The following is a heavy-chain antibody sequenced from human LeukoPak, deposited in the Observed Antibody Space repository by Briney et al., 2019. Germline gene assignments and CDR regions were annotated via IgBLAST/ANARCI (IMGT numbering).Heavy chain of an antibody. CDR1: GGSISSSSYY. Sequence: SETLSLTCTVSGGSISSSSYYWGWIRQPPGKGLEWIGSIYYSGSTNYNPSLKSRVTISVDTSRNQFSLKLSSVTAADTAVYYCARGTIAVATFWFDPWGQGTLVTVSS. CDR3: ARGTIAVATFWFDP. J-gene: IGHJ5*02. D-gene: IGHD6-19*01. V-gene: IGHV4-39*07. CDR2: IYYSGST.